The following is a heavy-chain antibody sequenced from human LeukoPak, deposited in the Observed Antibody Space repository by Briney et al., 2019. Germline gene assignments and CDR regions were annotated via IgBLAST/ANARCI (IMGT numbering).Heavy chain of an antibody. D-gene: IGHD4-23*01. CDR2: INPNTAVI. Sequence: ASVKVSCKASGYTFTAYYMHWVRQAPGQGLEWMGWINPNTAVINYAPKFQGRVTMTRATSISTAYMELSSLTSDDTAVYYCAREAGNSPHPDAFDIWGQGTMVTVSS. CDR1: GYTFTAYY. J-gene: IGHJ3*02. CDR3: AREAGNSPHPDAFDI. V-gene: IGHV1-2*02.